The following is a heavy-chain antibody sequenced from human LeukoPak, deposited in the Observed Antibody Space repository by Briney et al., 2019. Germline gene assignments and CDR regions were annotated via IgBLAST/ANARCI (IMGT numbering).Heavy chain of an antibody. D-gene: IGHD3-3*01. V-gene: IGHV1-8*03. J-gene: IGHJ6*03. CDR1: GYTFTNSD. CDR3: ARGVRFSDFYYYMDV. CDR2: MNPSSGKT. Sequence: ASVKVSCKASGYTFTNSDINWVRQAPGQGLEWMGWMNPSSGKTGYARKFQGRVTFTRNSSISTAYMDLSSLRSEDTAVYYCARGVRFSDFYYYMDVWGQGTTVTVSS.